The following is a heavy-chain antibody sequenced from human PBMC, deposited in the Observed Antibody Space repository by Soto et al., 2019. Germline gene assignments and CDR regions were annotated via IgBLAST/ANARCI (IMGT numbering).Heavy chain of an antibody. D-gene: IGHD6-6*01. CDR2: INPKTGDT. CDR1: GYTFTGYY. Sequence: QMPLVQSGAEARKPGASVKVSCKTSGYTFTGYYLNWVRQAPGRGLEWVGWINPKTGDTNNAQKFQGMVTMTTDTSISTGYMELSVLKSDDTAVYYCVTGDHLVRWGQGTRVTVSS. V-gene: IGHV1-2*02. CDR3: VTGDHLVR. J-gene: IGHJ4*02.